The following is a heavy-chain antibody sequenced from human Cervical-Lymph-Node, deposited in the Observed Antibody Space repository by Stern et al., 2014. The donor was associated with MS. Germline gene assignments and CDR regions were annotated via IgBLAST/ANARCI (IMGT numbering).Heavy chain of an antibody. J-gene: IGHJ4*02. Sequence: EVQLVESGGGLVQPGGSLRLSCVASGFTFRNYWMHWVRQGPGKGLVWVARSNRDGTTITTADTVKGRFTIPRDNAKNTLYLQMNSLRVDDTAVYYCTKDTYGPEDYWGQGTSVTVSS. D-gene: IGHD3-10*01. CDR2: SNRDGTTI. CDR3: TKDTYGPEDY. V-gene: IGHV3-74*03. CDR1: GFTFRNYW.